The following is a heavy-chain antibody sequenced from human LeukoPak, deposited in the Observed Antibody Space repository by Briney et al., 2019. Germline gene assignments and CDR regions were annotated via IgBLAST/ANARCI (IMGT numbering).Heavy chain of an antibody. V-gene: IGHV1-69*05. CDR2: IIPIFGTA. D-gene: IGHD6-19*01. Sequence: SVKVSCKASGGTFNTNSISWVRQAPGQGLEWMGGIIPIFGTANYAQKFQGRVTITTDESTSTAYMELSSLRSEDTAVYYCARERDQFPKYSSGWYNWFDPWGQGTLVTVSS. J-gene: IGHJ5*02. CDR1: GGTFNTNS. CDR3: ARERDQFPKYSSGWYNWFDP.